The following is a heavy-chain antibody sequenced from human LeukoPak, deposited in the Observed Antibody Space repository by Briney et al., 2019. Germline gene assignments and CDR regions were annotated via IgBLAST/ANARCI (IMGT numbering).Heavy chain of an antibody. CDR2: IYYSGST. J-gene: IGHJ4*02. CDR1: GGSISSGDYY. D-gene: IGHD3-22*01. Sequence: SETLSLTCTVSGGSISSGDYYWSWIRQPPGKGLGWIGYIYYSGSTYYNPSLKSRVTISVDTSKNQFSLKLSSVTAADTAVYYCARAGSYYDSSGYYPPVSYFDYWGQGTLVTVSS. CDR3: ARAGSYYDSSGYYPPVSYFDY. V-gene: IGHV4-30-4*01.